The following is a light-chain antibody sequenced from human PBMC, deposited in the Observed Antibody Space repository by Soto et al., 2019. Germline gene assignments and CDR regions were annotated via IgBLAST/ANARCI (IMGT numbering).Light chain of an antibody. V-gene: IGLV2-14*01. J-gene: IGLJ1*01. Sequence: QSVLTQPASVSGSPGQSITISCTGTSSDVGAYDYVSWYQQHPGKAPKVMISEVFNRPSGVSIRFSGSKSGSTASLTISGLQTEDEADYYCTSYTTTNTLGLGTGTKVTV. CDR1: SSDVGAYDY. CDR3: TSYTTTNTLG. CDR2: EVF.